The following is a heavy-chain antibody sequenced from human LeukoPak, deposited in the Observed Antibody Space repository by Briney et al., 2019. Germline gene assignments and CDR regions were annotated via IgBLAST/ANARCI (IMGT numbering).Heavy chain of an antibody. Sequence: SETLSLTRAVSRYSISSGYYWGWIRQPPGKGLEWIGSIYHSGSTYYNPSLRSRVTISVDTSKNQFSLRVSSVTAADTAVYYCARQTSKGWGIDYWGQGILVTVSS. J-gene: IGHJ4*02. CDR1: RYSISSGYY. CDR3: ARQTSKGWGIDY. D-gene: IGHD3-16*01. V-gene: IGHV4-38-2*01. CDR2: IYHSGST.